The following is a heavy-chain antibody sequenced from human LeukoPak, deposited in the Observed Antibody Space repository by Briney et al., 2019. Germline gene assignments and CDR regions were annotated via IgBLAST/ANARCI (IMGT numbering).Heavy chain of an antibody. CDR3: ARVHPEYYFDY. Sequence: GGSLRLSCAASGFTFNSYSMNWVRQAPGKGLEWVSSISSSSSYIYYADSVKGRFTISRDNAKNSLYLQMNSLRAEDTAVYYCARVHPEYYFDYWGQGTLVTVSS. J-gene: IGHJ4*02. V-gene: IGHV3-21*01. CDR1: GFTFNSYS. CDR2: ISSSSSYI.